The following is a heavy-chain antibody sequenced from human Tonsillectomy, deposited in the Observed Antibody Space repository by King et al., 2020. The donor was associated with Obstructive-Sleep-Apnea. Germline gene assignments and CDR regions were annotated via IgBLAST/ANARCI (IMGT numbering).Heavy chain of an antibody. J-gene: IGHJ2*01. CDR1: GFSLSTSGVG. CDR2: TYWNEDK. V-gene: IGHV2-5*01. CDR3: AHARGIAVAGTIGWYFDL. Sequence: ITLKESGPTLVKPTQTLTLTCTFSGFSLSTSGVGVGWIRQPPGKALEWLALTYWNEDKRYIPSLESRLTITKDNSKKQVGLTMTNMDSLDTATYYCAHARGIAVAGTIGWYFDLWGRGALVTVSS. D-gene: IGHD6-13*01.